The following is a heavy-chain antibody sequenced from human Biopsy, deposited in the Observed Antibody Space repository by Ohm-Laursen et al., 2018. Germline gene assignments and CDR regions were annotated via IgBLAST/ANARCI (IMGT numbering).Heavy chain of an antibody. CDR2: ISHTGYT. CDR3: ARGLNEYGGLYFPH. D-gene: IGHD4-23*01. Sequence: GTLSLTCTVSGGSSTGHYWTWIRQPPGKGLEWIGHISHTGYTSYKSSLKSRVTISLDTSRKHFSLRLTSLAAADTAVYYCARGLNEYGGLYFPHWGQGTLVTVSS. CDR1: GGSSTGHY. V-gene: IGHV4-59*11. J-gene: IGHJ1*01.